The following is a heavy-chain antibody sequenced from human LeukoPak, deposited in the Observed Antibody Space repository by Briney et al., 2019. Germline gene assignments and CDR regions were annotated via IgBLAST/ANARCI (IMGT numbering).Heavy chain of an antibody. J-gene: IGHJ4*02. V-gene: IGHV4-59*01. CDR3: ARDVYHFWSGFDY. Sequence: PSETLSLTCTVSGDSISSYYWSWLRQPPGKGLEWIGYIYYSGTTNYNPSLKSRVTISVDTSKNQFSLKLSSVTAADTAVYYCARDVYHFWSGFDYWGQGTLVTVSS. D-gene: IGHD3-3*01. CDR2: IYYSGTT. CDR1: GDSISSYY.